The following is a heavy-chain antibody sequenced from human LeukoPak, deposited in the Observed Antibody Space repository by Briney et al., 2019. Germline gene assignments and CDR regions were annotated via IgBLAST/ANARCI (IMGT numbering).Heavy chain of an antibody. CDR3: STDRSTSSSWYTPYYYYYYMDV. Sequence: ASVKVSFKASGYTFTSYGISWVRHAPGQGLELMGWISAYNGKTTYAQKLQGRVTMTTDTSTSTDFLLMRSLRPAAAAAYYCSTDRSTSSSWYTPYYYYYYMDVWGKGTTVTVSS. J-gene: IGHJ6*03. D-gene: IGHD6-13*01. V-gene: IGHV1-18*01. CDR1: GYTFTSYG. CDR2: ISAYNGKT.